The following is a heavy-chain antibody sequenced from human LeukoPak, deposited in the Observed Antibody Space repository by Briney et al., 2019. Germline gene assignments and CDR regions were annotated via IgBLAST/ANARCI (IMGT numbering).Heavy chain of an antibody. V-gene: IGHV4-34*01. J-gene: IGHJ6*03. D-gene: IGHD1-26*01. CDR2: INYSGST. CDR3: ARHGTRYYYYYMDV. Sequence: SETLSLTCGVYGGSFSGYYWTCIRQTPGKGLEWIGEINYSGSTNYNPSLKSRVTISVDTSKNQFSLKLSSVTAADTAVYYCARHGTRYYYYYMDVWGKGTTVTISS. CDR1: GGSFSGYY.